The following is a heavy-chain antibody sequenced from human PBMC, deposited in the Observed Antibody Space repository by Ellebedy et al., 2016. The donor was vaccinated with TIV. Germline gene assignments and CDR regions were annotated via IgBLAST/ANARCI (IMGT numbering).Heavy chain of an antibody. CDR2: IIPIFGTA. J-gene: IGHJ5*02. D-gene: IGHD3-10*01. V-gene: IGHV1-69*13. CDR3: ASTQDGITMVRGVIKYNWFDP. Sequence: SVKVSCXASGGTFSSYAISWVRQAPGQGLEWMGGIIPIFGTANYAQKFQGRVTITADESTSTAYMELSSLRSEDTAVYYCASTQDGITMVRGVIKYNWFDPWGQGTLVTVSS. CDR1: GGTFSSYA.